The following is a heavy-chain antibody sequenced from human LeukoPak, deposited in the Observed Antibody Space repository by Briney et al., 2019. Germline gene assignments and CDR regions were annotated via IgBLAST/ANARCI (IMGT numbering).Heavy chain of an antibody. V-gene: IGHV3-64*01. CDR3: AALYDSSGYGENDAFDI. Sequence: GGSLRLSCAASEFTFSSYAMHWVRQAPGKGLEYVSAISSNGGSTYYANSVKGRFTISRDNSKNTLYLQMGSLRAEDMAVYYCAALYDSSGYGENDAFDIWGQGTMVTVSS. CDR1: EFTFSSYA. J-gene: IGHJ3*02. CDR2: ISSNGGST. D-gene: IGHD3-22*01.